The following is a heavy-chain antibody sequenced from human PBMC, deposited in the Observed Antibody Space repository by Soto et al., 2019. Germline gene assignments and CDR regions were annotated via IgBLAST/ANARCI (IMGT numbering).Heavy chain of an antibody. V-gene: IGHV3-30*18. CDR2: ISYDGSNK. Sequence: GGSLRLSCAASGFTFSSYGMHWVRQAPGKGLEWVAVISYDGSNKYYADSVKGRFTISRDNSKNTLYLQMNSLRAEDTAVYYCAKDWGSIAARGDYFDYWGQGTLVTVSS. CDR3: AKDWGSIAARGDYFDY. CDR1: GFTFSSYG. J-gene: IGHJ4*02. D-gene: IGHD6-6*01.